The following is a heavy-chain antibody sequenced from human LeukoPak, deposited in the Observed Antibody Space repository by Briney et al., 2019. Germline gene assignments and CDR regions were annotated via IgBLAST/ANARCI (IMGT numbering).Heavy chain of an antibody. J-gene: IGHJ6*03. CDR3: ARGRDIVVVPAALPDYYYYYMDV. V-gene: IGHV1-18*01. CDR1: GSTFTSYG. Sequence: ASVKVSCKSSGSTFTSYGISWVRPAPGQGLEWMGWISAYNGNTNYAQKLQGRVTMTTDTSTSTAYMELRSLRSDDTAVYYCARGRDIVVVPAALPDYYYYYMDVWGKGTTVTVSS. D-gene: IGHD2-2*02. CDR2: ISAYNGNT.